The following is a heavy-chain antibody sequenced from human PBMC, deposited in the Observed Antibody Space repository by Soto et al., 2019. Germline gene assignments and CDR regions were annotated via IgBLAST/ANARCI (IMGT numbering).Heavy chain of an antibody. J-gene: IGHJ4*02. V-gene: IGHV3-23*01. D-gene: IGHD3-22*01. CDR3: ATSYDSSGYDY. CDR2: LSGTGLST. CDR1: GFTFSSYA. Sequence: GGSLRLSCAASGFTFSSYAMTWVRQAPGKGLERVSALSGTGLSTYYADSVKGRFAISRDNSRNTLYLQMNSLRAEDTAVYYCATSYDSSGYDYWGQGTLVTVSS.